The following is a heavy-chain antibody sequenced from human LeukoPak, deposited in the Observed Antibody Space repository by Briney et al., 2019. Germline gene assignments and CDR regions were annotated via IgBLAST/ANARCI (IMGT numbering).Heavy chain of an antibody. J-gene: IGHJ4*02. D-gene: IGHD6-13*01. CDR2: ITSDGSST. V-gene: IGHV3-74*01. Sequence: GGSLRLSCAASGFTFSSYWMHWVRQDPGKGLVWVSRITSDGSSTSHADSVKGRFTTSRDNAKNTLYLQMNSLIAEDTAVYYCAGGGSTWLEYWGQGSLVTVSS. CDR3: AGGGSTWLEY. CDR1: GFTFSSYW.